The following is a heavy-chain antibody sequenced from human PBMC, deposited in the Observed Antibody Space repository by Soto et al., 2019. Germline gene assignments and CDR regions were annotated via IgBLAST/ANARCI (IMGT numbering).Heavy chain of an antibody. V-gene: IGHV6-1*01. CDR1: GDGVSSNSAA. CDR3: ARLIGNSCLDS. D-gene: IGHD2-8*01. J-gene: IGHJ5*01. Sequence: SQRLSLTCGISGDGVSSNSAAWNGIRQSPGRGLEWLGRTYYRSKWYYEYAFSVKSRITITPDTSRNQFSLQLNSVTPDDTAVYYCARLIGNSCLDSCGQGTLLTVSS. CDR2: TYYRSKWYY.